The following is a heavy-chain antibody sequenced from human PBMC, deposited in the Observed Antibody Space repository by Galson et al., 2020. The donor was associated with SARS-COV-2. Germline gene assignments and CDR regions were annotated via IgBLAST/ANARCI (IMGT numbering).Heavy chain of an antibody. V-gene: IGHV3-21*01. CDR3: ARDMGYCSSTSCYRMYYFDY. J-gene: IGHJ4*02. CDR1: GFTFRSYS. Sequence: NSGGSLRLSCAASGFTFRSYSMNWVRQAPGKGLEWVSPISSSSSYIYYADSVKGRFTISRDNAKNSLYLQMNSLRAEDTAVYYCARDMGYCSSTSCYRMYYFDYWGEGTLVTVSS. CDR2: ISSSSSYI. D-gene: IGHD2-2*02.